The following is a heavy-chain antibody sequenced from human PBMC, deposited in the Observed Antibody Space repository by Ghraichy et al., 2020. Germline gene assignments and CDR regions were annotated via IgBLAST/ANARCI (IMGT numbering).Heavy chain of an antibody. CDR2: AFYSGST. CDR3: ARHYVYYYMHV. J-gene: IGHJ6*03. Sequence: SETLSLTCTVSGGSISSSSYNWGWIRPLPGKGLAWIGSAFYSGSTYYNLYLKSRVTISVDTYKNQFSLKLSSLTAADMAVYYCARHYVYYYMHVWGKGTTVTV. CDR1: GGSISSSSYN. D-gene: IGHD3-16*01. V-gene: IGHV4-39*01.